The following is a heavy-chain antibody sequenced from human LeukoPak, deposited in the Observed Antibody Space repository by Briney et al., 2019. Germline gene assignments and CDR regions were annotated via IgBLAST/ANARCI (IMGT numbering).Heavy chain of an antibody. Sequence: PGGSLRLSCAASGFTFSSYWMHWVRQAPGKGLVWVSRINSDGRSTSYADSVKGRFTISRDNAKNTLYLQMNSLRAEDTGVYYCARPAKPYYYDTSGYYLDYWGQGTLVTVSS. D-gene: IGHD3-22*01. J-gene: IGHJ4*02. CDR2: INSDGRST. CDR3: ARPAKPYYYDTSGYYLDY. CDR1: GFTFSSYW. V-gene: IGHV3-74*01.